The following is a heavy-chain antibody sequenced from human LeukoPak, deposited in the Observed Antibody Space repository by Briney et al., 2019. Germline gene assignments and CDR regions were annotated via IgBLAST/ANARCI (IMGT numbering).Heavy chain of an antibody. CDR1: GYTFTSYY. CDR2: INPSGGST. Sequence: VSVKVSCKASGYTFTSYYMHWVRQAPGQGLEWMGIINPSGGSTSYAQKFQGRVTMTRDTSTSTVYMELSSLRSEDTAVYYCARGEVLRFLGGDGMDVWGQGTTVTVSS. D-gene: IGHD3-3*01. CDR3: ARGEVLRFLGGDGMDV. V-gene: IGHV1-46*01. J-gene: IGHJ6*02.